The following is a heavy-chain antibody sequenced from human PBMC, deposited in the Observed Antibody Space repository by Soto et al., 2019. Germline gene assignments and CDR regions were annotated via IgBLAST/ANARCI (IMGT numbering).Heavy chain of an antibody. Sequence: QLVQSGAEVKKPGASVKVSCKASGYTFTSYGFSWVRQAPGQGLEWMGWINAYNGDTNYAQNLQGSVTMTTDTSTHTAYMELRSLRSADTAVYYCARMGDVPYYYYGMDVWGQGTSVTVSS. CDR3: ARMGDVPYYYYGMDV. CDR2: INAYNGDT. V-gene: IGHV1-18*01. CDR1: GYTFTSYG. D-gene: IGHD3-16*01. J-gene: IGHJ6*02.